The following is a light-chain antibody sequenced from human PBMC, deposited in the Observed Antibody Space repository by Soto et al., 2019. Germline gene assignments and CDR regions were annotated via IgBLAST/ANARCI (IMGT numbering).Light chain of an antibody. CDR2: GAS. CDR3: QNYNSVPWA. Sequence: DVQMTQSPSSLSAFVRDRVTITCRASRGITNYLAWYQQKPGKVPKLLIYGASTLQPGVPSRFSGSGSGTDFILTISSLQPADIATYYCQNYNSVPWAFGQGTKVEIK. V-gene: IGKV1-27*01. J-gene: IGKJ1*01. CDR1: RGITNY.